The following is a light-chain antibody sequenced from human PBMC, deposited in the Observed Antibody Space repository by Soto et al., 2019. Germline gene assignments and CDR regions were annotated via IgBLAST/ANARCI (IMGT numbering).Light chain of an antibody. V-gene: IGKV3-11*01. CDR1: ESFRGL. CDR3: QQRHNWPIT. Sequence: IVLTQSPSTLSLPLGERATLSCRASESFRGLLAWYQQRPGQPPRLLIYDTSNRATGIPARFSGSGSGTDFTLTISGLEPADLGVYYCQQRHNWPITFGQGTRREIK. J-gene: IGKJ5*01. CDR2: DTS.